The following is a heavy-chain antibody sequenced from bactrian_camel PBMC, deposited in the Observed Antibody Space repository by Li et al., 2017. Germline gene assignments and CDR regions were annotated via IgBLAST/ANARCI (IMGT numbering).Heavy chain of an antibody. CDR1: RVTDARFC. CDR2: FYNGDHTT. V-gene: IGHV3-2*01. Sequence: HVQLVESGGGSVQAGGSLRLSCAASRVTDARFCMGWFRQAPGKEREAVATFYNGDHTTYYHEPVRGRFTIIQDSNAFTTLYLQMNNLKPEDTAMYYCAANFGPYCSAPYLARRANFVGQGTQVTVS. D-gene: IGHD2*01. J-gene: IGHJ4*01.